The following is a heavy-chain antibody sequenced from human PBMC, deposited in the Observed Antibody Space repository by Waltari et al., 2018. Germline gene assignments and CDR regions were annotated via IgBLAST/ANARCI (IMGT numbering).Heavy chain of an antibody. Sequence: ESQLVESGGTLVRPGGSLRLSGAVSGFSLSDHCMSWVRQAPGKGLEWVASINQDGETDYVDSVKGRFTISRDTAKNSLYLLLNTLGADDSGVYFCASDPTLFGIRQNYFDSWGQGTQVTVAS. V-gene: IGHV3-7*04. CDR1: GFSLSDHC. D-gene: IGHD3-3*01. J-gene: IGHJ4*02. CDR2: INQDGET. CDR3: ASDPTLFGIRQNYFDS.